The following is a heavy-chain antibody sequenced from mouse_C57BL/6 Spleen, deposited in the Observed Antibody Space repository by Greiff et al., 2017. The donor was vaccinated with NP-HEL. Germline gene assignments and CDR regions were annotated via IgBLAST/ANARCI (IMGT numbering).Heavy chain of an antibody. D-gene: IGHD4-1*01. CDR1: GYTFTSYW. CDR3: ARKNWVPSSYYFDY. CDR2: IYPGSGST. Sequence: QVQLQQPGAELVKPGASVKMSCKASGYTFTSYWITWVKQRPGQGLEWIGDIYPGSGSTNYNEKFKSKATLTVDTSSSTAYIPLGRLTSVDSAVYEGARKNWVPSSYYFDYWGQGTTLTVSS. J-gene: IGHJ2*01. V-gene: IGHV1-55*01.